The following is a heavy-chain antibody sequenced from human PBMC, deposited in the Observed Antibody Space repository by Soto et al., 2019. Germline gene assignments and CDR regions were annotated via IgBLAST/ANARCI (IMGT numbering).Heavy chain of an antibody. D-gene: IGHD1-7*01. Sequence: GASVKVSCKASGFTFTSSAMQWVRQARGQRLEWIGWIVVGSGNTNYAQKFQERVTITRDMSTSTAYMELSSLRSEDTAVYYCAAGRGITGTTRNNYYYYYMDVWGKGTTVTVSS. CDR2: IVVGSGNT. CDR1: GFTFTSSA. V-gene: IGHV1-58*02. CDR3: AAGRGITGTTRNNYYYYYMDV. J-gene: IGHJ6*03.